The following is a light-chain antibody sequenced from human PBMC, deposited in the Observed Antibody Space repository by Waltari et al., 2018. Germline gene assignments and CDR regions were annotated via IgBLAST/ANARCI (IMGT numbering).Light chain of an antibody. CDR1: ESLLIHDGKYY. CDR2: QVS. Sequence: DVVMTQSPVSLSVPLRQPASISCRCSESLLIHDGKYYLNGFHQRPGQSPRRLIYQVSDRDSGVPDRFSGSGSGADFTLKISRVEAEDVGLYFCMLGTRPWTFGPGTKVEIK. J-gene: IGKJ1*01. V-gene: IGKV2-30*01. CDR3: MLGTRPWT.